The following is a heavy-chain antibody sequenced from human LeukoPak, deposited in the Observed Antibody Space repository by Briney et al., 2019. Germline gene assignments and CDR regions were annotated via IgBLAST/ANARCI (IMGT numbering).Heavy chain of an antibody. J-gene: IGHJ4*02. Sequence: ASVKVSCKASGYTFTSYDINWVRQATGQGLEWMGWMNPNSGNTGYAQKFQGRVTMTRNTSISTAYMELSSLRSEDTAMYYCARGTGYCTNGVCYNDFDYWGQGTLVTVSS. CDR3: ARGTGYCTNGVCYNDFDY. D-gene: IGHD2-8*01. V-gene: IGHV1-8*01. CDR1: GYTFTSYD. CDR2: MNPNSGNT.